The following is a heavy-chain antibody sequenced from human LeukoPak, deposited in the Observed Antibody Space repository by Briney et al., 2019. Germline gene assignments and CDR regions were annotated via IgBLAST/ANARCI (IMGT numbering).Heavy chain of an antibody. CDR1: GFTFDDYA. Sequence: GGSLRLSCAASGFTFDDYAMHWVRQAPGKGLEWVSGISWNSGSIGYADSVKGRFTISRDNAKNSLYLQMNSLRAEDTAVYYCARGATAMTNWGQGTLVTVSS. V-gene: IGHV3-9*01. J-gene: IGHJ4*02. D-gene: IGHD5-18*01. CDR3: ARGATAMTN. CDR2: ISWNSGSI.